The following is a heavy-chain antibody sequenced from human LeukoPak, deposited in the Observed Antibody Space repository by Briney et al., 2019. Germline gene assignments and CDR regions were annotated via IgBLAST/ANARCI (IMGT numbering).Heavy chain of an antibody. Sequence: AGGSLRLSCAVSGITFSSFAMNWVRQAPGKGLEWVSGISGTAGSTYYADSVKGRFTVSRDNSKSTLYLLMSSLRADDTAVYYCAKETSMQLWNYYYFDYWGQGALVTVSS. CDR2: ISGTAGST. J-gene: IGHJ4*02. D-gene: IGHD3-10*01. CDR1: GITFSSFA. CDR3: AKETSMQLWNYYYFDY. V-gene: IGHV3-23*01.